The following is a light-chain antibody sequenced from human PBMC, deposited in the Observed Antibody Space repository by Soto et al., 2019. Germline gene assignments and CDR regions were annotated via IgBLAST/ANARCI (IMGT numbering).Light chain of an antibody. CDR3: GSDAGGCTGV. CDR1: SSDFGGYKY. V-gene: IGLV2-11*01. CDR2: DVD. J-gene: IGLJ3*02. Sequence: QSALTQPRSVSGSPGQSVTISCTGASSDFGGYKYVSWYQHHPGKAPKLMIYDVDKRPSGVPDRFSGSKSGNTASLTISGLQADDEADYYCGSDAGGCTGVFGGGTKLTVL.